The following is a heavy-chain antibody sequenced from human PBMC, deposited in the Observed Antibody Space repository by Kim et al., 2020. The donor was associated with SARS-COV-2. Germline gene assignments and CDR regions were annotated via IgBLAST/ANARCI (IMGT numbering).Heavy chain of an antibody. CDR1: GFTFSNAW. CDR3: TTPHNKEYYYGSGSYSAG. V-gene: IGHV3-15*01. J-gene: IGHJ4*02. Sequence: GGSLRLSCAASGFTFSNAWMSWVRQAPGKGLEWVGRIKSKTDGGTTDYAAPVKGRFTISRDDSKNTLYLQMNSLKTEDTAVYYCTTPHNKEYYYGSGSYSAGWGQGTLVTVSS. D-gene: IGHD3-10*01. CDR2: IKSKTDGGTT.